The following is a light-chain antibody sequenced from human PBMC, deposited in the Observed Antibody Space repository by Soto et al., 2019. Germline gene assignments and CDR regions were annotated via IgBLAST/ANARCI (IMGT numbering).Light chain of an antibody. V-gene: IGKV1-33*01. CDR2: EAS. CDR1: QDISNF. Sequence: DIQMTQSPSSLSASAGDRVTITCQASQDISNFLNWYQQKPGKAPKLLIYEASNLETGVPSRFSGSGFGTDFTFTISSLQPEDIATYYCQQYDDLFTFGGGTKVEIK. CDR3: QQYDDLFT. J-gene: IGKJ4*01.